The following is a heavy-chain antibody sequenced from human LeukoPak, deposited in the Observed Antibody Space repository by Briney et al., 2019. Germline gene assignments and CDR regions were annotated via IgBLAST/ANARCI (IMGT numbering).Heavy chain of an antibody. J-gene: IGHJ3*02. V-gene: IGHV3-21*01. Sequence: GGSLRLSCAASGFTFSSYSMNWVRQAPGKGLEWVSSISSSSSYIYYADSVKGRFTISRDNAKNSLYLQMNSLRAEDTAVYYCARDGDQWLGTNAFDIWGQGTMVTVSS. CDR1: GFTFSSYS. CDR2: ISSSSSYI. CDR3: ARDGDQWLGTNAFDI. D-gene: IGHD6-19*01.